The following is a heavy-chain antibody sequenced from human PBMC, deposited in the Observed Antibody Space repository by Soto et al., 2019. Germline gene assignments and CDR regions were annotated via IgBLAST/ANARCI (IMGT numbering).Heavy chain of an antibody. CDR3: ARRLIGYSSSYYYYYGMDV. CDR2: IYPGDSDT. CDR1: GYSFTSYW. Sequence: ESLKISCKGSGYSFTSYWIGWVRQMPGKGLEWMGIIYPGDSDTRYSPSFQGQVTISADKSISTAYLQWSSLKASDTAMYYCARRLIGYSSSYYYYYGMDVWGQGTTVTVSS. D-gene: IGHD6-6*01. J-gene: IGHJ6*02. V-gene: IGHV5-51*01.